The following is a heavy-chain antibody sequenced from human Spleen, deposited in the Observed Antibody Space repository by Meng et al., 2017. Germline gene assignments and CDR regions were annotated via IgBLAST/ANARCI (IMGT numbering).Heavy chain of an antibody. CDR2: IYWDDDK. CDR1: GFSLSTTGVG. D-gene: IGHD1-20*01. V-gene: IGHV2-5*02. J-gene: IGHJ4*02. Sequence: QITLKESGPTLVKPTQTLTLTCTFSGFSLSTTGVGVGWIRQPPGKALEWLALIYWDDDKRYRPSLKSRLTITKDTSKNQVVLTMTNLDPVDTATYFCAHNNWNDVDYDYWGQGTLVTVSS. CDR3: AHNNWNDVDYDY.